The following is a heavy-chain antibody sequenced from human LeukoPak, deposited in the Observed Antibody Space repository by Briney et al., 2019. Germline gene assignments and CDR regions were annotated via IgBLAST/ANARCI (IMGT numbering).Heavy chain of an antibody. J-gene: IGHJ4*02. CDR1: GGSSSGYY. V-gene: IGHV4-34*01. CDR3: ARTTIFGVVIKFDY. Sequence: SETLSLTCAVYGGSSSGYYWSWIRQPPGKGLEWIGEINHSGSTNYNPSLKSRVTISVDTSKNQFSLKLSSVTAADTAVYYCARTTIFGVVIKFDYWGQGTLVTVSS. D-gene: IGHD3-3*01. CDR2: INHSGST.